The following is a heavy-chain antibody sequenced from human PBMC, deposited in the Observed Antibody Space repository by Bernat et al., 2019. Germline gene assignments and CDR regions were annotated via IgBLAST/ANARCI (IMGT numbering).Heavy chain of an antibody. D-gene: IGHD3-10*01. CDR2: IYIDGTQM. Sequence: EVHLVESGGGLVQPGGSLRLSCAASGFTFSTSWMAWVRQAPGKGLEWVANIYIDGTQMYYVDSVRGRFTMSRDNAKNSLYLQMSSLRAEDTAVYYCARDPSYAALDIWGQGTMVTVSS. V-gene: IGHV3-7*03. CDR3: ARDPSYAALDI. CDR1: GFTFSTSW. J-gene: IGHJ3*02.